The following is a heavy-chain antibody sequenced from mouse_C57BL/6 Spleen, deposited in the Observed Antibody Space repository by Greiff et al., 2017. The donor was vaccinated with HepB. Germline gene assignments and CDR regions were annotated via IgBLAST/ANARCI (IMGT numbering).Heavy chain of an antibody. D-gene: IGHD1-1*01. J-gene: IGHJ3*01. CDR3: ARPLDGSTSFAY. CDR1: GYTFTSYW. V-gene: IGHV1-69*01. Sequence: QVQLQQPGAELVMPGASVKLSCKASGYTFTSYWMHWVKQRPGQGLEWIGEIDPSDSYTNYNQKFKGKSTLTVDKSSSTAYMQLSSLTSEDSAVYYCARPLDGSTSFAYWGQGTLVTVSA. CDR2: IDPSDSYT.